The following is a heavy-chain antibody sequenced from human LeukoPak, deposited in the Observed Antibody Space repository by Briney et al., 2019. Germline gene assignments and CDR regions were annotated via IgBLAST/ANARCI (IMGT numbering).Heavy chain of an antibody. D-gene: IGHD6-13*01. CDR1: GYSMTSGHY. J-gene: IGHJ4*02. CDR3: ARDRSTPGIAAADY. Sequence: SETLSLTCSVSGYSMTSGHYWGWIRQPPGKGLEWIGSIYQSGCTYYNPSLKSRVTMSVDTSKNQFSLKLSSVTAADTAVYYCARDRSTPGIAAADYWGQGTLVTVSS. CDR2: IYQSGCT. V-gene: IGHV4-38-2*02.